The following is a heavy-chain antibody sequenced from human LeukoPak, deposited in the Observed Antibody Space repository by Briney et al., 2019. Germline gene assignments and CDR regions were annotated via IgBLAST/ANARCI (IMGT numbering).Heavy chain of an antibody. CDR1: GFTFSSYA. J-gene: IGHJ6*02. V-gene: IGHV3-23*01. CDR2: ISGSGGST. Sequence: GASLRLSCAASGFTFSSYAMSWVCQAPGKGLEWVSAISGSGGSTYYADSVKGRFTISRDNSKNTLYLQMNSLRAEDTAVYYCAKSNSGWYYYYGMDVWGQGTTVTVSS. CDR3: AKSNSGWYYYYGMDV. D-gene: IGHD6-19*01.